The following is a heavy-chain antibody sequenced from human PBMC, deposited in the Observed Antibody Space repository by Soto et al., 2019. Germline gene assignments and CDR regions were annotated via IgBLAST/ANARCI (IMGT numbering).Heavy chain of an antibody. CDR3: ARGGDSSGPDY. V-gene: IGHV3-33*01. CDR2: IWYDGSNK. J-gene: IGHJ4*02. D-gene: IGHD3-22*01. Sequence: QVQLVESGGGVVQTGRSLRLSCAASGFTFSSYGMHWVRQAPGKGLEWVAVIWYDGSNKYYADSVKGRFTISRDNSKNTLYLQMNSLRAEDTAVYYCARGGDSSGPDYWGQGTLVTVSS. CDR1: GFTFSSYG.